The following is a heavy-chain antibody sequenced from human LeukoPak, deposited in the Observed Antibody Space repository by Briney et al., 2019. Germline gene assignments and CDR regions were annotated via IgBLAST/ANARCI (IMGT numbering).Heavy chain of an antibody. J-gene: IGHJ4*02. D-gene: IGHD6-19*01. V-gene: IGHV3-48*04. Sequence: GGLLRFSCAASGSTFSSYSMNWGRMAPGKGVGMGSNITSSSGTIYYADSVKDRFTSSRDNARNSQLLQMSRLRSEVAAFYYCARGACTGWRFVSWGEGTLLTVSS. CDR2: ITSSSGTI. CDR1: GSTFSSYS. CDR3: ARGACTGWRFVS.